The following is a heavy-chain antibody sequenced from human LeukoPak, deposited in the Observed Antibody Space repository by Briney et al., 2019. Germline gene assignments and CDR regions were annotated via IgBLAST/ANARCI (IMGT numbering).Heavy chain of an antibody. J-gene: IGHJ4*02. CDR3: ARTSYDFWSGYPYYFDY. Sequence: SETLSLTCAVYGGSFSGYYWSWIRQPPGKGLEWIGEINHSGSTNYNPSLKSRVTISVDTSKNQFSLKLSSVTAADTAVYYCARTSYDFWSGYPYYFDYWGREPWSPSPQ. D-gene: IGHD3-3*01. CDR2: INHSGST. CDR1: GGSFSGYY. V-gene: IGHV4-34*01.